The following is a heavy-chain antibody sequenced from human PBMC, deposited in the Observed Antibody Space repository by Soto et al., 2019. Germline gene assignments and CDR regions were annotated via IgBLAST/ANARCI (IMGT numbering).Heavy chain of an antibody. D-gene: IGHD2-2*02. CDR3: AAHLIVVVPAAIRKKYNWFDP. J-gene: IGHJ5*02. CDR1: GFTFSSYA. V-gene: IGHV3-23*01. CDR2: ISGSGGST. Sequence: EVQLLESGGGLVQPGGSLRLSCAASGFTFSSYAMSWVRQAPGKGLEWVSAISGSGGSTYYADSVKGRFTISRDNSKNTLYLQMNSLRAEDTAVYYCAAHLIVVVPAAIRKKYNWFDPWGQGTLVTVSS.